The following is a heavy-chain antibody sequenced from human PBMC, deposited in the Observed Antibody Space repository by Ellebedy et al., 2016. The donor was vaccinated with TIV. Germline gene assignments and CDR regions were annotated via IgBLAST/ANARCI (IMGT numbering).Heavy chain of an antibody. J-gene: IGHJ3*02. CDR2: ISWNSGSI. V-gene: IGHV3-9*01. Sequence: GGSLRLSXAASGFTFDDYAMHWVRQAPGKGLEWVSGISWNSGSIGYADSVKGRFTISRDNAKNSLYLQMNSLRAEDTALYYCAKDMMRYQLSPKVFDIWGQGTMVTVSS. D-gene: IGHD2-2*01. CDR1: GFTFDDYA. CDR3: AKDMMRYQLSPKVFDI.